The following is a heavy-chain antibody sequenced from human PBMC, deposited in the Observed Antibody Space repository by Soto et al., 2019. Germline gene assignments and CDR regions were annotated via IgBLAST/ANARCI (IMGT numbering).Heavy chain of an antibody. CDR2: INAGNGNT. D-gene: IGHD1-26*01. V-gene: IGHV1-3*01. CDR3: QSGSFHYYYYGMDV. Sequence: ASVKVCCKASGYTFTSYARHWVRQAPGQRLEWMGWINAGNGNTKYSQKFQGRVTITTDTSASTAYMELSSLRPEDTAVYYCQSGSFHYYYYGMDVWGQGTTVTVSS. J-gene: IGHJ6*02. CDR1: GYTFTSYA.